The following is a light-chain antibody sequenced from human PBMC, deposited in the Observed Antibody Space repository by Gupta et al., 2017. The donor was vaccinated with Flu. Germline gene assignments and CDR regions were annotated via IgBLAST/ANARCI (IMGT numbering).Light chain of an antibody. CDR1: QNIGNW. Sequence: IRITPSPSPLSASVGDTVTNPCRASQNIGNWVAWQQQKPGKVPKVIIYGASTLEMGVPSRFSGSGWGKDFTLTSSIRQDDDCAGYYGQRYDSYRTFGQGTKVEFK. CDR3: QRYDSYRT. V-gene: IGKV1-5*03. J-gene: IGKJ1*01. CDR2: GAS.